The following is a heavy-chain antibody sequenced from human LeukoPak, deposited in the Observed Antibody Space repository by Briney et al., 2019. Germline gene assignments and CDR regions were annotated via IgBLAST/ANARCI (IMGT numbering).Heavy chain of an antibody. CDR3: AKDKETATIQWSLSFDY. CDR2: ISGDGGST. CDR1: GFTFDDYA. V-gene: IGHV3-43*02. J-gene: IGHJ4*02. Sequence: PGGSLRLSCAASGFTFDDYAMHWVRQAPGKGLEWVSLISGDGGSTYYADSVKGRFTISRDNSKNSLYLQMNSLRTEDTALYYCAKDKETATIQWSLSFDYWGQGTLATVSS. D-gene: IGHD5-24*01.